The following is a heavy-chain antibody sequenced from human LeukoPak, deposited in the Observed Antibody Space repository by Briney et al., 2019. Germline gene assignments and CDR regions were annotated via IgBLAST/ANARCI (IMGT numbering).Heavy chain of an antibody. CDR1: GGSFSGYY. V-gene: IGHV4-59*01. D-gene: IGHD5-12*01. Sequence: SETLSLTCAVYGGSFSGYYWSWIRQPPGKGLEWIGYIYYSGSTNYNPSLKSRVTISVDTSKNQFSLKLSSVTAADTAVYYCARGSGYGIDYWGQGTLVTVSS. CDR2: IYYSGST. CDR3: ARGSGYGIDY. J-gene: IGHJ4*02.